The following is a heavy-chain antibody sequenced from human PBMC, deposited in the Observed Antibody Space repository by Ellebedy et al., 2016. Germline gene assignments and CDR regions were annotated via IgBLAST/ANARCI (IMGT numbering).Heavy chain of an antibody. CDR2: ISWNSGSI. V-gene: IGHV3-9*01. Sequence: GGSLRLXXAASGFTFDDYAMHWVRQAPGKGLEWVSGISWNSGSIGYADSVKGRFTISRDNAKNSLYLQMNSLRAEDTAVYYCAKPYRGLVPVDVWGKGTTVTVSS. D-gene: IGHD6-6*01. CDR3: AKPYRGLVPVDV. J-gene: IGHJ6*04. CDR1: GFTFDDYA.